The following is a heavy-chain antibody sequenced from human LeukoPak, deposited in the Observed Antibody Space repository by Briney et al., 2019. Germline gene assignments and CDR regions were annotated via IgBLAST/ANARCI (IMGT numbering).Heavy chain of an antibody. CDR1: GDSFSSNSAA. Sequence: SQTLSLTCAISGDSFSSNSAAWNWIRQSPSRGLEWLGRTYYRSKWYNDYAVSVKSRITINPDTSKNQFSLQLNSVTPEDTAVYYCARDFYSSGWYFESYYFDYWGQGTLVTVSS. V-gene: IGHV6-1*01. CDR2: TYYRSKWYN. D-gene: IGHD6-19*01. J-gene: IGHJ4*02. CDR3: ARDFYSSGWYFESYYFDY.